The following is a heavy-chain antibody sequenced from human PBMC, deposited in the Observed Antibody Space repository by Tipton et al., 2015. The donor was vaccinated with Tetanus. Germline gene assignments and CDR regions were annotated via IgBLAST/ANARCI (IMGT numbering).Heavy chain of an antibody. J-gene: IGHJ4*02. CDR1: GYTFTTYY. V-gene: IGHV1-46*01. Sequence: QVQLVQSGPEVKKPGASVKLSCKASGYTFTTYYLHWVRQAPGQGLEWMGIINPSGGSTSYAQKFQGRVTMTRDTSTSTVYMELSSLRSEDTAVYYCARDVVGATGWFDYWGQGTLVTVSS. CDR3: ARDVVGATGWFDY. CDR2: INPSGGST. D-gene: IGHD1-26*01.